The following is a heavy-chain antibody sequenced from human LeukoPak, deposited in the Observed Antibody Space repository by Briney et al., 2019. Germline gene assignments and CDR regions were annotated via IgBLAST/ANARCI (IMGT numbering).Heavy chain of an antibody. J-gene: IGHJ6*02. CDR3: ARGGCSSTSCYSFYYYGMDV. CDR1: GYTFTSYD. D-gene: IGHD2-2*01. Sequence: ASVKVSCKASGYTFTSYDINWLRQATGQGLEWMGWMNPNSGNTGYAQKFQGRVTMTRNTSISTAYMELSSLRSEDTAVYYCARGGCSSTSCYSFYYYGMDVWGQGTTVTVSS. V-gene: IGHV1-8*01. CDR2: MNPNSGNT.